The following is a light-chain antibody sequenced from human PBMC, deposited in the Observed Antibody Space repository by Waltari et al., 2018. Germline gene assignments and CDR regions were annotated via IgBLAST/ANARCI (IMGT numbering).Light chain of an antibody. J-gene: IGLJ1*01. V-gene: IGLV3-1*01. CDR1: NLEDKY. CDR3: QAWDGTSLV. CDR2: DDD. Sequence: SFALTQPPSVSVSPGQTASLTCSGENLEDKYTYWYQQRPGQSPVWLIYDDDKRPSGIPERFSGSNSGNTATLTIRGTQAVDEGDYYCQAWDGTSLVFGTGTKVTVL.